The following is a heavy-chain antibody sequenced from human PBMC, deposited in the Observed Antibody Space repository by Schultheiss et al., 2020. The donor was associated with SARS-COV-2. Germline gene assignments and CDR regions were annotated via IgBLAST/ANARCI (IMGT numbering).Heavy chain of an antibody. J-gene: IGHJ3*02. V-gene: IGHV5-51*01. D-gene: IGHD6-19*01. Sequence: GGSLRLSCQGSGYSFTNNWIGWVRQMPGKGLEWMGIIYPGDSATRYSPPFEGQVSISVDKSIDTAYLQWSSLQASDTAMYYCAGSIAVGVPDAFDTWGQGTMVTVSS. CDR3: AGSIAVGVPDAFDT. CDR2: IYPGDSAT. CDR1: GYSFTNNW.